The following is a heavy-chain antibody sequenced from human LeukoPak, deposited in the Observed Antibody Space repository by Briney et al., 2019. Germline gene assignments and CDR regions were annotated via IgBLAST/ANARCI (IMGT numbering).Heavy chain of an antibody. V-gene: IGHV4-61*02. Sequence: SQTLSLTCTVSGGSISSGSCYWSWIRQPAGKGLEWIGRIYTSGSTNYNPSLKSRVTISVDTSKNQFSLKLSSVTAADTAVYYCARGGDYYDSSGYSDYWGQGTLVTVSS. CDR3: ARGGDYYDSSGYSDY. CDR2: IYTSGST. J-gene: IGHJ4*02. D-gene: IGHD3-22*01. CDR1: GGSISSGSCY.